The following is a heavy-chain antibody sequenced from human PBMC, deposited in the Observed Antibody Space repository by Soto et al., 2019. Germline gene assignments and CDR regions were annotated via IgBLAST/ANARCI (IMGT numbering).Heavy chain of an antibody. CDR1: GYTLTELS. D-gene: IGHD3-10*01. CDR3: ATVSPMVRGVMGYYYYYMDV. Sequence: ASVKVSCKVSGYTLTELSMHWVRQAPGKGLEWMGGFDPEDGETIYAQKFQGRVTMTEDTSTDTAYMELSSLRSEDTAVYYCATVSPMVRGVMGYYYYYMDVWGKGTTVTLSS. CDR2: FDPEDGET. J-gene: IGHJ6*03. V-gene: IGHV1-24*01.